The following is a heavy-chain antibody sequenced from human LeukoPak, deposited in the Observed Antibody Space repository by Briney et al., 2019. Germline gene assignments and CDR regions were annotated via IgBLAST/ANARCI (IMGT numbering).Heavy chain of an antibody. Sequence: ASVKVSCKASGYTFTSYGINWVRQATGQGLEWMGWMNPNSGNTDYAQKFQGRLTITRNTSISTVYMELSSLRSEDTAVYFCARDSSGWYHWFDPWGQGTLVTVSS. CDR3: ARDSSGWYHWFDP. CDR2: MNPNSGNT. J-gene: IGHJ5*02. CDR1: GYTFTSYG. V-gene: IGHV1-8*03. D-gene: IGHD6-19*01.